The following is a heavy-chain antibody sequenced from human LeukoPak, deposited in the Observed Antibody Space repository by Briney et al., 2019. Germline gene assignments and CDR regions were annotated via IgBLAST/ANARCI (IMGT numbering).Heavy chain of an antibody. D-gene: IGHD3-22*01. CDR3: AKTYYYDSSGYSPHFDY. CDR1: GIPVSSNY. J-gene: IGHJ4*02. V-gene: IGHV3-53*01. CDR2: IYSGGST. Sequence: GGSLRLSCAASGIPVSSNYMSWVRQAPGKGLEWVSVIYSGGSTYYADSVTGRFTISRDNSKNTLYLQMNSLRAEDTAVYYCAKTYYYDSSGYSPHFDYWGQGTLVTVSS.